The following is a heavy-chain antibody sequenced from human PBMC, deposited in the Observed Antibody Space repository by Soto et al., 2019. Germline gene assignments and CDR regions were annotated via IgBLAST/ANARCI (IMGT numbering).Heavy chain of an antibody. D-gene: IGHD3-3*01. J-gene: IGHJ6*03. Sequence: GASVKVSCKASGGTFSSYTISWVRQAPGQGLEWMGRIIPILGIANYAQKFQGRVTITADKSTSTAYMELSSLRSEDTAVYYCARDSYDFWSSYYTPSPYYYSYMAVWGKGTTVTVSS. CDR1: GGTFSSYT. V-gene: IGHV1-69*04. CDR2: IIPILGIA. CDR3: ARDSYDFWSSYYTPSPYYYSYMAV.